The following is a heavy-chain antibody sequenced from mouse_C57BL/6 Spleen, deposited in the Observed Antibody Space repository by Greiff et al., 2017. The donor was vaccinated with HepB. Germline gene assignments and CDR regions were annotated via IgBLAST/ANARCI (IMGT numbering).Heavy chain of an antibody. D-gene: IGHD1-1*01. CDR1: GFNIKDDY. CDR3: TKILQSWYFDV. V-gene: IGHV14-4*01. Sequence: VQLQQSGAELVRPGASVKLSCTASGFNIKDDYMHWVKQRPEQGLEWIGWIDPENGDTEYASKFQGKATITADTSSNTAYLQLSSLTSEDTAVYYCTKILQSWYFDVWGTGTTVTVSS. J-gene: IGHJ1*03. CDR2: IDPENGDT.